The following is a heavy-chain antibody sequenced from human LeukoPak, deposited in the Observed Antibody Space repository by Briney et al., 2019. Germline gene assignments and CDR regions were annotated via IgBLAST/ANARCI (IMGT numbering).Heavy chain of an antibody. D-gene: IGHD2-15*01. J-gene: IGHJ4*02. V-gene: IGHV3-74*01. CDR3: AKDIGYCSGGSCFYLDY. Sequence: GGSLRLSCAASGFTFSSYWMHWVRQAPGKGLVWVSHINSDGSSTSYADSVKGRFTISRDNSKNTLYLQMNSLRAEDTAVYYCAKDIGYCSGGSCFYLDYWGQGTLVTVSS. CDR1: GFTFSSYW. CDR2: INSDGSST.